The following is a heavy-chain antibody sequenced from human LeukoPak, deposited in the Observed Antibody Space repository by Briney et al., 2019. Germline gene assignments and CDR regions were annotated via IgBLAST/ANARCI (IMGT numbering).Heavy chain of an antibody. J-gene: IGHJ4*02. CDR1: GFSFTSYT. Sequence: GGSLRLSCAASGFSFTSYTMNGVRQAPGKGLEWVSSISSSGSFMYYADSVKGRFTISRDNAKSSLYLQMNSLRDEDTAVYYCARDMVRGVVGPDYWGQGTLVTVSS. CDR2: ISSSGSFM. D-gene: IGHD3-10*01. CDR3: ARDMVRGVVGPDY. V-gene: IGHV3-21*01.